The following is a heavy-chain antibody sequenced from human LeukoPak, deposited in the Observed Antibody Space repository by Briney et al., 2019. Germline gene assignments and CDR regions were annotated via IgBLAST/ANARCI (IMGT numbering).Heavy chain of an antibody. CDR2: IYPGDSDT. J-gene: IGHJ4*02. Sequence: GESLKISCKTSGYKFTSYWIGWVRQMPGKGLEWMGIIYPGDSDTRYSPSFQGQVTISADKSISTAYLQWSSLKASDTAMYYCARATEYYYDSSGYYDYWGQGTLVTVSS. CDR1: GYKFTSYW. D-gene: IGHD3-22*01. V-gene: IGHV5-51*01. CDR3: ARATEYYYDSSGYYDY.